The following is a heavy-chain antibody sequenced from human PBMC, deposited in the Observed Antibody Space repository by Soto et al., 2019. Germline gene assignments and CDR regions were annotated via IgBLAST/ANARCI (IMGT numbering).Heavy chain of an antibody. CDR1: GFSLSSAGMG. V-gene: IGHV2-26*01. CDR2: IFSNDEK. Sequence: QVTLKESGPVLVKPTETLTLTCTVSGFSLSSAGMGVSWIRQPPGKALEWLAHIFSNDEKSFSTSLKSRLTNTKDTSKSQVVLTMTNIDTVDTATYYCAQIRVGRQLGGFDPWGQGILVTVSS. J-gene: IGHJ5*02. CDR3: AQIRVGRQLGGFDP. D-gene: IGHD3-16*01.